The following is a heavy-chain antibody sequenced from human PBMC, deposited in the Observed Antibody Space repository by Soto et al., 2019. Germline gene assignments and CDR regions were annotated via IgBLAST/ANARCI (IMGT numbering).Heavy chain of an antibody. J-gene: IGHJ6*04. Sequence: GGSLRLSCAASGFTFSSYAMSWVRQAPGKGLEWVSAISGSGGSTYYADSVKGRFTISRDNSKNTLYLQMNSLRAEDTAVYYCAKDCLGRGYCSGGSPGMDVWGKGTTVTVSS. D-gene: IGHD2-15*01. V-gene: IGHV3-23*01. CDR2: ISGSGGST. CDR3: AKDCLGRGYCSGGSPGMDV. CDR1: GFTFSSYA.